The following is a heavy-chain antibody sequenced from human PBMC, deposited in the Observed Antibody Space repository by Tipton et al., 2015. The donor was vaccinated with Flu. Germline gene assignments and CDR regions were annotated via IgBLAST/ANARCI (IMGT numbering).Heavy chain of an antibody. Sequence: TLSLTCTVSGGSISSGSYYWSWIRQPAGKGLEWIGRIYTSGCTNYNPSLKSRVTISVDTSKNQFSLKLSSVTAADTAVYYCARVRSYYDSSGYYYAFDYWGQGTLVTVSS. J-gene: IGHJ4*02. D-gene: IGHD3-22*01. CDR1: GGSISSGSYY. V-gene: IGHV4-61*02. CDR2: IYTSGCT. CDR3: ARVRSYYDSSGYYYAFDY.